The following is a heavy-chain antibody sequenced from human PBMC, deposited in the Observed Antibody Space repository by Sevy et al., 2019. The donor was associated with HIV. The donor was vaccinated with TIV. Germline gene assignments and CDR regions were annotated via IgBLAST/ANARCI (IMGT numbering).Heavy chain of an antibody. CDR2: IYDGGCT. V-gene: IGHV3-53*01. CDR3: ARWYFKMDV. Sequence: GGSLRLSCSASGFTVSGVHMTWVRQASGKGLEWVSVIYDGGCTYYADSVKGRFIISRDNSKNTLYLQMNSLRVEDTAVYYCARWYFKMDVWGQGATVTVSS. CDR1: GFTVSGVH. J-gene: IGHJ6*02. D-gene: IGHD6-13*01.